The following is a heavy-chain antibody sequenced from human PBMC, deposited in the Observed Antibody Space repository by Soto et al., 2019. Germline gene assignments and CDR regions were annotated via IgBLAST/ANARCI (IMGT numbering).Heavy chain of an antibody. D-gene: IGHD2-2*01. CDR3: ARESGDIVVVPTTTEDYGMDV. Sequence: ASVKISCTASGYTLTSYAMHWVRQAPGQRLEWMGWINAGNGNTKYSQKFQDRVAITRDTSAITAYMELSSLRSEDTAVYYCARESGDIVVVPTTTEDYGMDVWGQGTTVTVSS. V-gene: IGHV1-3*01. CDR2: INAGNGNT. J-gene: IGHJ6*02. CDR1: GYTLTSYA.